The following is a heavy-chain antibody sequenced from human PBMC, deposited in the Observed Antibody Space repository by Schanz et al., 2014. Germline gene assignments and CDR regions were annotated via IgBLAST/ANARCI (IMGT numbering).Heavy chain of an antibody. CDR3: ARGLGDERWLDLNEAFDI. CDR2: ISVYHGHT. V-gene: IGHV1-18*01. Sequence: QVQLVQSGGEVKKPGASATVSCKASGYTFNNHGISWVRQAPGQGLEWMGWISVYHGHTNYAEKVHGRVTMTTDTSTSKAYMELSSLRSEDTAVYYCARGLGDERWLDLNEAFDIWGQGTIVTVSS. J-gene: IGHJ3*02. CDR1: GYTFNNHG. D-gene: IGHD6-19*01.